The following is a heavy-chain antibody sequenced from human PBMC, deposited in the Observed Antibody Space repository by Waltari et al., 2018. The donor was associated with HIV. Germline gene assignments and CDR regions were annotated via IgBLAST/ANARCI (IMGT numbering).Heavy chain of an antibody. V-gene: IGHV3-30*18. CDR1: GFPFSSYG. CDR2: IASDGSTR. CDR3: AKWSGTFPYYFLDY. Sequence: QVQLVESGGGVVQPGRSRRLSWVASGFPFSSYGMHWVRQPPGKGLEWVALIASDGSTRYYADSVKGRFTISRDTSKNTLYLQLNSLRAEDTAVYYCAKWSGTFPYYFLDYWGQGTLLTVSS. J-gene: IGHJ4*02. D-gene: IGHD3-22*01.